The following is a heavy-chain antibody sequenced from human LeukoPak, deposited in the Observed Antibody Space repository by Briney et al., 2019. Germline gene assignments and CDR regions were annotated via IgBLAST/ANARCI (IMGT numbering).Heavy chain of an antibody. CDR2: IIPIFGTA. Sequence: SVKVSCKASGGTFSSYAITWVRQAPGQGLEWMGGIIPIFGTANYAQKFQGRVTITTDESTSTAFMELSSLRSEDTAVYYCARGNYYVWGSYRFSPFDIWGQGTMVTVSS. CDR3: ARGNYYVWGSYRFSPFDI. CDR1: GGTFSSYA. D-gene: IGHD3-16*02. J-gene: IGHJ3*02. V-gene: IGHV1-69*05.